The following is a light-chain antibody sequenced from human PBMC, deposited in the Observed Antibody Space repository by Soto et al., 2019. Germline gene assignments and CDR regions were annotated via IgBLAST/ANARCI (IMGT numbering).Light chain of an antibody. CDR3: QQYIRWPLT. V-gene: IGKV3-15*01. CDR2: GAS. J-gene: IGKJ4*01. Sequence: EMVVTQSPVTLSVSPGERATLSCRASQDVSSNLAWYQQKPGQAPRLLIYGASTRATGTPARFSGSGSGTEFTLTISSLQSEDYAVYFCQQYIRWPLTFGGGTKVDIK. CDR1: QDVSSN.